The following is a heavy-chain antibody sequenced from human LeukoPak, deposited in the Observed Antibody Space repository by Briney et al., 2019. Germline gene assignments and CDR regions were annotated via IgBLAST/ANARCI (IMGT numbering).Heavy chain of an antibody. CDR2: INPNSGNT. CDR1: GYTFTGYY. V-gene: IGHV1-8*02. D-gene: IGHD5-18*01. CDR3: ARGGYSYGLTYYYYMDV. Sequence: ASVKVSCKASGYTFTGYYMHWVRQAPGQGLEWMGWINPNSGNTGYAQKFQGRVTMTRNTSISTAYMELSSLRSEDTAVYYCARGGYSYGLTYYYYMDVWGKGTTVTISS. J-gene: IGHJ6*03.